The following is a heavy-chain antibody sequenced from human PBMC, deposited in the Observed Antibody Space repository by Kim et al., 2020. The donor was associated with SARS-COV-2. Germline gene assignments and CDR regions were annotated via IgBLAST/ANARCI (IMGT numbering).Heavy chain of an antibody. J-gene: IGHJ6*02. D-gene: IGHD5-18*01. CDR1: GGSISSYY. Sequence: SETLSLTCTVSGGSISSYYWSWIRQPPGKGLEWIGYIYYSGSTNYNPSLKSRVTISVDTSKNQFSLKLSSVTAADTAVYYCARGYTAMAYYYYYYGMDVWGQGTTVTVSS. CDR2: IYYSGST. CDR3: ARGYTAMAYYYYYYGMDV. V-gene: IGHV4-59*13.